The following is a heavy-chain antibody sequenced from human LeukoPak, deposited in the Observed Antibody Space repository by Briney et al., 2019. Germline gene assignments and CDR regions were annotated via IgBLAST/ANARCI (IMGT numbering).Heavy chain of an antibody. CDR1: GFTFSSYS. D-gene: IGHD6-13*01. Sequence: PGGSLRLSCAASGFTFSSYSMNWVRQAPGKGLEWVSGINWNGGSTGYADSVKGRFTISRDNAKNSLYLQMNSLRAEDTALYYCARDYALAYTHWRSSSWYHYYYMDVWGKGTTVTVSS. J-gene: IGHJ6*03. CDR2: INWNGGST. V-gene: IGHV3-20*04. CDR3: ARDYALAYTHWRSSSWYHYYYMDV.